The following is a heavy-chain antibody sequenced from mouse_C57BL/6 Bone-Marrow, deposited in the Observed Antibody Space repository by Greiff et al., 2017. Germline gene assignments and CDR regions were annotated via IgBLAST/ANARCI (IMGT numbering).Heavy chain of an antibody. V-gene: IGHV1-75*01. Sequence: QVHVKQSGPELVKPGASVKISCKASGYTFTDYYINWVKQRPGQGLEWIGWIFPGSGSTYYNEKFKGKATLTVDKSSSTAYMLLSSLTSEDSAVYFCARDYGSSYGFAYWGQGTLVTVSA. CDR3: ARDYGSSYGFAY. CDR2: IFPGSGST. D-gene: IGHD1-1*01. CDR1: GYTFTDYY. J-gene: IGHJ3*01.